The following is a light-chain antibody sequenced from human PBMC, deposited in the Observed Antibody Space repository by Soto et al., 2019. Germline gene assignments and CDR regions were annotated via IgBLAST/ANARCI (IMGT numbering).Light chain of an antibody. Sequence: QSALTQPASVSGSPGQSITISCTGTSSDVGGYNYVSWYQQHPGKAPKLMIYEVSKRPSGVSNRFSGSKSGNTASLTISGLQDEDEADYYCCSYTSSSSVVFGGGTKLTVL. V-gene: IGLV2-14*01. CDR1: SSDVGGYNY. J-gene: IGLJ2*01. CDR2: EVS. CDR3: CSYTSSSSVV.